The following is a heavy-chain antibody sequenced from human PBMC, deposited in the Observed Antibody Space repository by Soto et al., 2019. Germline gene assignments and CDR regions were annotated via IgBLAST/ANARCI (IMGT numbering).Heavy chain of an antibody. D-gene: IGHD6-13*01. CDR3: ARDIAAAGTNYYYYYYGMAV. Sequence: QVQLVQSGAEVKKPGSSVKVSCKASGGTFSSYAISWVRQAPGQGLEWMGGIIPIFGTANYAQKFQGRVTITADEATSTAYMELSSLRSEDTAVYYCARDIAAAGTNYYYYYYGMAVWGQGTTVTVS. CDR1: GGTFSSYA. V-gene: IGHV1-69*01. CDR2: IIPIFGTA. J-gene: IGHJ6*02.